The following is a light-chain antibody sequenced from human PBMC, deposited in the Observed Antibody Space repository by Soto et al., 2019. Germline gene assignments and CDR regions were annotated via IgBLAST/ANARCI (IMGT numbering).Light chain of an antibody. CDR3: QQYYSYSRT. Sequence: DIQMTQSPATLSASVGDRVTITCRASQTVSSRLAWYQQKPGKAPKLLIYDVSSLASGVPSRFSGSGSGTEFTLTISSLQPDDFATYYCQQYYSYSRTFGQGTKVEVK. V-gene: IGKV1-5*01. CDR2: DVS. J-gene: IGKJ1*01. CDR1: QTVSSR.